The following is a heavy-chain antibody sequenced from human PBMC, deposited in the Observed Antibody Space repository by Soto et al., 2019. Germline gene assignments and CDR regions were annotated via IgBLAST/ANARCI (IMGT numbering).Heavy chain of an antibody. CDR1: GYIFTKYG. Sequence: QVQVVQSGPELKKPGASVKVSCKAQGYIFTKYGIGWVRQAPGHGLEWMGLINAYNGDRKVAQKLQDRVSMTTDTATDTAYMELKSLRSGDTAVYYCARLQLGGDRMLNWFDPWGQGTLVTVSS. CDR3: ARLQLGGDRMLNWFDP. CDR2: INAYNGDR. V-gene: IGHV1-18*01. J-gene: IGHJ5*02. D-gene: IGHD2-21*02.